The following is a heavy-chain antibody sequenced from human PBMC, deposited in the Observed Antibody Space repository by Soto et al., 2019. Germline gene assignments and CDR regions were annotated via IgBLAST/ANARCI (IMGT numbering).Heavy chain of an antibody. J-gene: IGHJ6*03. V-gene: IGHV3-30*18. CDR2: ISYDGSNK. CDR1: GFTFSSYG. CDR3: AKDSPYSNYDDYYYYYMDV. D-gene: IGHD4-4*01. Sequence: GESLKISCAASGFTFSSYGMHWVRQAPGKGLEWVAVISYDGSNKYYADSVKGRFTISRDNSKNTLYLQMNSLRAEETAVYYCAKDSPYSNYDDYYYYYMDVWGKGTTVTVSS.